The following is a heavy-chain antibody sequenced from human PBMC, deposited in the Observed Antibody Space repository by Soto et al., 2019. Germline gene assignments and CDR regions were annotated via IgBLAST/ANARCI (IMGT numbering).Heavy chain of an antibody. CDR3: ARDGDGRMTTNPYYYNGMDV. D-gene: IGHD4-4*01. CDR2: VFYTGRA. V-gene: IGHV4-59*01. J-gene: IGHJ6*02. CDR1: GGPLGSYY. Sequence: PPETLSLPCTAPGGPLGSYYWSWIRQPPGKGREWIGYVFYTGRANYNASLKSRVSISLDTSNYQFSLKLSSVTAADTAVYYCARDGDGRMTTNPYYYNGMDVWGPGTTVTVSS.